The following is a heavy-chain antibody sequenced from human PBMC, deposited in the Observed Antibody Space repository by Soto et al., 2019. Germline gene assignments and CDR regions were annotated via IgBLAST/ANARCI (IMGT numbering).Heavy chain of an antibody. CDR1: GSTFSDSA. V-gene: IGHV3-73*02. CDR3: TCGVSGDTGLPF. D-gene: IGHD2-15*01. Sequence: ELQLVESGGALVQPGGSLRLSCAASGSTFSDSAMHWVRLASGKGLEWVGRIQIKSNDYATAYGESVKGRFTISRDESKDTAYLQMNSLTADDTAVYFCTCGVSGDTGLPFWGQGTLVTVSS. CDR2: IQIKSNDYAT. J-gene: IGHJ4*02.